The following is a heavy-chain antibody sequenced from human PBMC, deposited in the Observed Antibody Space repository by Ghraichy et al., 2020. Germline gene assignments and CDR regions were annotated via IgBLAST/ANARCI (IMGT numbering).Heavy chain of an antibody. CDR3: AASDIVVVPAARKGPWYFDL. CDR2: IYSGGST. CDR1: GFTVSSNY. V-gene: IGHV3-53*01. Sequence: GGSLRLSCAASGFTVSSNYMSWVRQAPGKGLEWVSVIYSGGSTYYADSVKGRFTISRDNSKNTLYLQMNSLRAEDTAVYYCAASDIVVVPAARKGPWYFDLWGRGTLVTVSS. D-gene: IGHD2-2*01. J-gene: IGHJ2*01.